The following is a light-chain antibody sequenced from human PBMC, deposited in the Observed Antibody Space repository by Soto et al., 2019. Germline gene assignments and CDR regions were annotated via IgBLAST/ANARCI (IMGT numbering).Light chain of an antibody. Sequence: EIVLTQSPGTLSLSPGERATLSCRASQSVSSSYLAWYQQKPGQAPRLLIYGASSMATGIPDRFSGSGSGTEFTLTISRVEPEDFAVYSCEEYGSSPRTFGGGTKVEIK. V-gene: IGKV3-20*01. CDR3: EEYGSSPRT. J-gene: IGKJ4*02. CDR1: QSVSSSY. CDR2: GAS.